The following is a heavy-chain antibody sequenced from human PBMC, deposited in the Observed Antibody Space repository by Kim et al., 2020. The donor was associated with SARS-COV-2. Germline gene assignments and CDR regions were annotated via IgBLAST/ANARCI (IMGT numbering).Heavy chain of an antibody. Sequence: SETLSLTCTVSGGSISSYYWSWIRQPPGKGLEWIGYIYYSGSTNYNPSLKSRVTISVDTSKNQFSLKLSSVTAADTAVYYCARGPYDYVWGRYRYTYFDYWGQGTLVTVSS. CDR3: ARGPYDYVWGRYRYTYFDY. CDR1: GGSISSYY. V-gene: IGHV4-59*01. CDR2: IYYSGST. D-gene: IGHD3-16*02. J-gene: IGHJ4*02.